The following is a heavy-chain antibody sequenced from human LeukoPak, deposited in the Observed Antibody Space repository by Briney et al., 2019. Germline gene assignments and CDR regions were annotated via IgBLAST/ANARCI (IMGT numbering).Heavy chain of an antibody. CDR1: GFTFSSYG. D-gene: IGHD1-1*01. CDR3: ATTGTTSGFDY. J-gene: IGHJ4*02. CDR2: IWYDGSNK. V-gene: IGHV3-33*01. Sequence: GRSLRLSCAASGFTFSSYGMHWVRQAPGKGLEWVAVIWYDGSNKYYADSVKGRFTISRDNSKNTLYLQMNSLRAEDTAVYYCATTGTTSGFDYWGQGTLVTVSS.